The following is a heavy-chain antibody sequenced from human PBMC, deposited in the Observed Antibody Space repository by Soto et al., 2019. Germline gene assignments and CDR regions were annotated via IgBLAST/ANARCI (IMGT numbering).Heavy chain of an antibody. CDR3: APQSNRKLARDFDP. CDR1: RDRFTSYW. V-gene: IGHV5-51*01. J-gene: IGHJ5*02. CDR2: IFPCESDT. Sequence: GGALKISCTGSRDRFTSYWIGWVRQMPGKGLDWRGIIFPCESDTRHRPSFQGQVTISAXTXSXXXYXHXXXLKASDTAMYYGAPQSNRKLARDFDPWGRGTLDTVSP.